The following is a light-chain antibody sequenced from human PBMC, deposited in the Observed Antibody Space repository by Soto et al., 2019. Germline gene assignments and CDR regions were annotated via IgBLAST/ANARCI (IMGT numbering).Light chain of an antibody. CDR2: DVS. CDR1: SSDIGGYNY. V-gene: IGLV2-14*01. CDR3: SSYTSSTTYV. J-gene: IGLJ1*01. Sequence: QSALTQPASVSGSPGQSITISCTGTSSDIGGYNYVSWYQQLPGKAPKLVIYDVSYRPSGVSNRFSGSKSGNTASLTISGLQAEDEADYYCSSYTSSTTYVFGTGTKLTVL.